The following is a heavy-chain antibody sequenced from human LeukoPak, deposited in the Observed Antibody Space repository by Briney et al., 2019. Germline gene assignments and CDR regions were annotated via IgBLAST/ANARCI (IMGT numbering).Heavy chain of an antibody. V-gene: IGHV3-21*01. J-gene: IGHJ4*02. Sequence: GGSLRLSCAASGFTFSSYSMNWVRQAPGKGLEWVSSISSSSYIYYADSVKGRFTISRDNAKNSLYLQMSSLRAEDTAVYYCARAGPPTAILFWGQGTLVTVSS. CDR3: ARAGPPTAILF. CDR1: GFTFSSYS. CDR2: ISSSSYI. D-gene: IGHD2-21*02.